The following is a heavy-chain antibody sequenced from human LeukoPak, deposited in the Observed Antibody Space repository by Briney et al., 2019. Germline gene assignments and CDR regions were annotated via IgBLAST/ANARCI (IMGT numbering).Heavy chain of an antibody. CDR2: IHDDGGF. Sequence: SGTLSLTCAVYGVSITYSNWWSWVRQPPGKGLEWTGEIHDDGGFHCNLLLKGRVAMSMDRSQNQFSLRLSSVTAADTAVYYCARDLGYQLLYWGQGIQVTVSS. D-gene: IGHD2-2*01. V-gene: IGHV4-4*02. CDR1: GVSITYSNW. CDR3: ARDLGYQLLY. J-gene: IGHJ4*02.